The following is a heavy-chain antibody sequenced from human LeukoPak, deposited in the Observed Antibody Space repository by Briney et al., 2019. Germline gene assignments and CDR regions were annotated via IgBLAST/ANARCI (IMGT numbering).Heavy chain of an antibody. Sequence: ASVKVSCKASGYTFTSYGISWVRQAPGQGLEWMGWISAYNGNTNYAQKLQGRVTMTTDTSTSTAYMELRSPRSDDTAVYYCARDNSLESYYYYYGMDVWGQGTTVTVSS. J-gene: IGHJ6*02. CDR2: ISAYNGNT. CDR1: GYTFTSYG. V-gene: IGHV1-18*01. D-gene: IGHD1-1*01. CDR3: ARDNSLESYYYYYGMDV.